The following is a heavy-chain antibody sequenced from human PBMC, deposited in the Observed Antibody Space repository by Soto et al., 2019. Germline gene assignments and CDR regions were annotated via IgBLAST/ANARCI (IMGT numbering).Heavy chain of an antibody. CDR2: MDPNSGHT. V-gene: IGHV1-8*02. Sequence: GXSVKVSFKASGYTFTSYAMHVLRQTPGQRLEWMGWMDPNSGHTGYAQKFQGRVSMTRNTSKNQFSLQLNSVTPEDTAVYYCARDLSSSRDAFDIWGQGTMVTVSS. CDR3: ARDLSSSRDAFDI. J-gene: IGHJ3*02. D-gene: IGHD6-6*01. CDR1: GYTFTSYA.